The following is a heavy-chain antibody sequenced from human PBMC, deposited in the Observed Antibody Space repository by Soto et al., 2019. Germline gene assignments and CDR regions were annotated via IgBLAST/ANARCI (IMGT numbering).Heavy chain of an antibody. Sequence: PSETLSLTCAVSGGSISSSSYYWGWIRQPPGKGLEWIGSIYYSGSTNYTPSLQSRVAISVDTSKNQFSLKLSSVTAADTAVYYCARVGIGPYSSGLMYYFDYWGQGTLVTVSS. CDR1: GGSISSSSYY. V-gene: IGHV4-39*07. J-gene: IGHJ4*02. CDR2: IYYSGST. D-gene: IGHD6-19*01. CDR3: ARVGIGPYSSGLMYYFDY.